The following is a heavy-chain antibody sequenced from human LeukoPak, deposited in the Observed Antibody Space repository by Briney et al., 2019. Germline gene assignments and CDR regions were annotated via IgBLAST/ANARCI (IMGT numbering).Heavy chain of an antibody. CDR1: GYTFTGYY. D-gene: IGHD3-10*01. V-gene: IGHV1-2*02. CDR2: INPKSGGT. CDR3: ARAKKYYYGSGSHDLFDY. Sequence: ASVKVSCKASGYTFTGYYMHWVRQAPGQGLEWMGWINPKSGGTNYEQKFQGRVTMTRDTSITTAYMELSRLRSDDTAVYYCARAKKYYYGSGSHDLFDYWGQGTLVTVSS. J-gene: IGHJ4*02.